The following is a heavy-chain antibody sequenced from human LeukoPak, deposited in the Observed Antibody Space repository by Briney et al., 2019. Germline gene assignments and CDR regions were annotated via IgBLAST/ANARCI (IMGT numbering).Heavy chain of an antibody. V-gene: IGHV4-4*02. CDR2: IYYSGST. J-gene: IGHJ3*02. CDR1: GGSISSSNW. D-gene: IGHD2-15*01. CDR3: ARQTEGYCSGGSCQRGDAFDI. Sequence: SETLSLTCAVSGGSISSSNWWSWVRQPPGKGLEWIGYIYYSGSTNYNPSLKSRVTISVDTSKNQFSLKLSSVTAADTAVYYCARQTEGYCSGGSCQRGDAFDIWGQGTMVTVSS.